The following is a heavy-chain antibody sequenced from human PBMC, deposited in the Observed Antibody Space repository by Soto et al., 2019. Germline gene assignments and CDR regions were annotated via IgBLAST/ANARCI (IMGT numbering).Heavy chain of an antibody. CDR3: AAGCSSTSCYERYYYGMDV. D-gene: IGHD2-2*01. J-gene: IGHJ6*02. V-gene: IGHV1-58*01. CDR2: IVVGSGNT. Sequence: GAPVKAAARAPGCPFTNSTLNWGRQPRGQRFEWIGWIVVGSGNTNYAQKFQERVTITRDMSTSTAYMELSSLRSEDTAVYYCAAGCSSTSCYERYYYGMDVWGQGTTVTVSS. CDR1: GCPFTNST.